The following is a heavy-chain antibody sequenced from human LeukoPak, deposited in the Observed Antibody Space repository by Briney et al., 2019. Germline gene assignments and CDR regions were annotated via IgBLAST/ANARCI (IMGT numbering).Heavy chain of an antibody. Sequence: GGSLRLSCAASGFTFSSYWMSWVRQAPGKGLEWVANIKQDGSEKYYVDSVKGRFTISRDNAKNSLYLQMNSLRAEDTAVYYCARGRGYCSSTSCYTAHYYYMDVWGKGTTVTVSS. CDR1: GFTFSSYW. D-gene: IGHD2-2*02. J-gene: IGHJ6*03. CDR2: IKQDGSEK. V-gene: IGHV3-7*01. CDR3: ARGRGYCSSTSCYTAHYYYMDV.